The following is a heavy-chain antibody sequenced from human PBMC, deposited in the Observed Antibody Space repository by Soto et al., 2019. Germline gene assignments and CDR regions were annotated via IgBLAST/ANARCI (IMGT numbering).Heavy chain of an antibody. Sequence: QVQLVESGGGVVQPGRSLRLSCAASGFPFSSYGMHWVRQAPGKGLEWVAHISYDGSNKHYTDSVKGRFTISRDNSKNMVYMQRSSLRCGDTAVYYCAGGQYYLDYCGQGTRVSVSS. J-gene: IGHJ4*02. CDR1: GFPFSSYG. V-gene: IGHV3-30*03. CDR3: AGGQYYLDY. D-gene: IGHD2-15*01. CDR2: ISYDGSNK.